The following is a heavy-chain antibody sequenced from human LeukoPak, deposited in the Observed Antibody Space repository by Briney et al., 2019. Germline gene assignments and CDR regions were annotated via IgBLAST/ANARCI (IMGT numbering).Heavy chain of an antibody. CDR3: ARGRGSYYRAYYYYYMDV. Sequence: GGSLRLSCAASGFTFDDYGMSWVRQAPGKGLEWVSGINWNGGSTGYADSVKGRFTISRDNAKNSLYLQMNSLRAEDTALYYCARGRGSYYRAYYYYYMDVWGKGTTVTVSS. J-gene: IGHJ6*03. D-gene: IGHD1-26*01. CDR1: GFTFDDYG. CDR2: INWNGGST. V-gene: IGHV3-20*04.